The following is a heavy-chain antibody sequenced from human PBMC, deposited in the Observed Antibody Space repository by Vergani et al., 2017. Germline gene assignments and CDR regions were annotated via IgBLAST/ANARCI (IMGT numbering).Heavy chain of an antibody. V-gene: IGHV3-23*01. CDR3: AKGPRVRPDDYGDYYFDY. CDR2: ISGSGGST. J-gene: IGHJ4*02. CDR1: GFTFSSYA. D-gene: IGHD4-17*01. Sequence: EVQLLESGGGLVQPGGSLRLSCAASGFTFSSYAMSWVRQAPGKGLEWVSAISGSGGSTYYADSVKGRFTISRDNSKNTLYLQMNSLRAEDTAVYYCAKGPRVRPDDYGDYYFDYWGQGTLVTVSS.